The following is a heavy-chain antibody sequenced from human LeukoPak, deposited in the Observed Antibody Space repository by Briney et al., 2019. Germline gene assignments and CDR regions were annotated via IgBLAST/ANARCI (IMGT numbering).Heavy chain of an antibody. V-gene: IGHV4-39*07. CDR1: GGSISSSSYY. CDR2: IYHSGST. CDR3: ARDRRTYYYDSSGYYPAYFQH. Sequence: SETLSLTCTVSGGSISSSSYYWGWIRQPPGKGLEWIGSIYHSGSTYYNPSLKSRVTISVDTSKNQFSLKLSSVTAADTAVYYCARDRRTYYYDSSGYYPAYFQHWGQGTLVTVSS. J-gene: IGHJ1*01. D-gene: IGHD3-22*01.